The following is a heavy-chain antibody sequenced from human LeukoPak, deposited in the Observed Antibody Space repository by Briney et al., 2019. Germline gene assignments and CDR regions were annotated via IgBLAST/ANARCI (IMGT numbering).Heavy chain of an antibody. CDR1: GGIFSSYA. CDR2: IIPILGIA. CDR3: ARDLPPYYFDY. J-gene: IGHJ4*02. Sequence: ASVKVSCKASGGIFSSYAISWVRQAPGQGLEWMGRIIPILGIANYAQKFQGRVTINADKSTSTAYMDLSSLRSEDTAVYYCARDLPPYYFDYWGQGTLVTVSS. V-gene: IGHV1-69*04.